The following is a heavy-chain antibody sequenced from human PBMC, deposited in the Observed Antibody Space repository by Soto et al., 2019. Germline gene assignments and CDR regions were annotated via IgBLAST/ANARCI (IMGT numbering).Heavy chain of an antibody. CDR2: INPNSGGT. J-gene: IGHJ6*02. Sequence: ASVKVSCKASGYTFTGYYMHWVRQAPGQGLEWMGWINPNSGGTNYAQKFQGWVTMTRDTSISPAYMELSRLRSDDTAVYYCARGRNGVLESLYGMDVWGQGTTVTVSS. CDR3: ARGRNGVLESLYGMDV. CDR1: GYTFTGYY. V-gene: IGHV1-2*04. D-gene: IGHD3-10*01.